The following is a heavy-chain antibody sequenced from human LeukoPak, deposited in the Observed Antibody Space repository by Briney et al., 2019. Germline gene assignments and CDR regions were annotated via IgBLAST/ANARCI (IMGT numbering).Heavy chain of an antibody. J-gene: IGHJ4*02. Sequence: NTSETLSLTCAVYGGSFSGYYWSWIRQPPGKGLEWIGEINHSGSTNYNPSLKSRVTISVDTSKNQFSLKLSSVTAADTAVYYCARGVEMAAHWGQGTLVTVSS. CDR1: GGSFSGYY. D-gene: IGHD5-24*01. V-gene: IGHV4-34*01. CDR3: ARGVEMAAH. CDR2: INHSGST.